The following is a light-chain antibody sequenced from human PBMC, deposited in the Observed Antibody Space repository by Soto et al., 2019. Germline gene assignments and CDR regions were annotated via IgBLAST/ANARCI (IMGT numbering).Light chain of an antibody. CDR3: AAWDDSLSVWV. CDR2: STN. Sequence: QSVLAQPPSASGTPGQRVTISCSGSSSNIGSNYVCWYQQLPGTPPKVLIYSTNHRPSGVPDRFSGSRSGTSASLAISGLRSEDEADYYCAAWDDSLSVWVFGGGTKLTVL. V-gene: IGLV1-47*01. CDR1: SSNIGSNY. J-gene: IGLJ3*02.